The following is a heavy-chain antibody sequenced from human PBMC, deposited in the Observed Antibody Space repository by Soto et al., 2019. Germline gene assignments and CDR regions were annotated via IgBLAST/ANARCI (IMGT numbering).Heavy chain of an antibody. D-gene: IGHD6-13*01. J-gene: IGHJ6*02. Sequence: QVQLVQSGAEVKKPGSSVKVSCKASGGTFSSYAISWVRQAPGQGLEWMGGIIPIFGTAHYAQKFQGRVTITADKSTSTAYLELSILRSEDTAVYYCAREFVGRIAAAVMWYYYGMDVCGQGTTVTVSS. CDR2: IIPIFGTA. CDR1: GGTFSSYA. CDR3: AREFVGRIAAAVMWYYYGMDV. V-gene: IGHV1-69*06.